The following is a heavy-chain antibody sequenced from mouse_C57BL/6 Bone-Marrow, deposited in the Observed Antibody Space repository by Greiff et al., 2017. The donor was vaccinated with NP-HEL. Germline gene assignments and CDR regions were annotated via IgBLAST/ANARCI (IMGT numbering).Heavy chain of an antibody. CDR1: GISITTGNYR. CDR3: ARGNYGRYWYFDV. J-gene: IGHJ1*03. Sequence: QSGPGLVKPSQTVFLTCTVTGISITTGNYRWSWIRQFPGNKPEWIGYIYYSGTITYNPSLTSRTTITRDTPKNQFFLEMNSLTAEDTATYYCARGNYGRYWYFDVWGTGTTVTVSS. CDR2: IYYSGTI. V-gene: IGHV3-5*01. D-gene: IGHD1-1*01.